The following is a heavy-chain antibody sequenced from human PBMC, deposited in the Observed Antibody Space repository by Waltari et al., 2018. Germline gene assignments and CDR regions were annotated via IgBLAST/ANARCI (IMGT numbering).Heavy chain of an antibody. Sequence: EVQLVQSGAEVKKPGATVKISCKVSGYTFTDYYMHWVQQAPGKGREWMCCVDPEEGETIYAEKCHGTVTITADTSTDTAYMELSRLRSEDTAVYDGATDRKNYLWFWGQVTLVTVSS. D-gene: IGHD3-10*01. J-gene: IGHJ4*02. CDR1: GYTFTDYY. CDR2: VDPEEGET. V-gene: IGHV1-69-2*01. CDR3: ATDRKNYLWF.